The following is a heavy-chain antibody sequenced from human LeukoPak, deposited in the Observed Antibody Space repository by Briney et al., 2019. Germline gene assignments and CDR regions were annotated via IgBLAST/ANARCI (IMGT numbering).Heavy chain of an antibody. CDR3: AKDNSRCGYSYGCSDY. CDR2: ISWNSGSI. CDR1: GFTFDDYA. J-gene: IGHJ4*02. V-gene: IGHV3-9*01. D-gene: IGHD5-18*01. Sequence: GGSLRLSCAASGFTFDDYAMHWVRQAPGKGLEWVSGISWNSGSIGYADSVKGRFTISRDNAKSSLYLQMNSLRAEDTALYYCAKDNSRCGYSYGCSDYWGQGTLVTVSS.